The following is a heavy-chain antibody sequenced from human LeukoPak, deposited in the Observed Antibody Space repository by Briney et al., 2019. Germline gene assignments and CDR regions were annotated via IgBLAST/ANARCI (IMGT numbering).Heavy chain of an antibody. D-gene: IGHD3-22*01. V-gene: IGHV3-7*01. CDR1: GFTFSDYW. J-gene: IGHJ4*02. CDR2: IKQDGSEE. CDR3: ARKGGYSSGYYY. Sequence: GGSLRLSCAASGFTFSDYWMTWVRQAPGKGLEWVANIKQDGSEEDYVDSVKGRFTISRDNAKNSLYLQMDSLRVEDTAVYYYARKGGYSSGYYYWGQGTLVTVSS.